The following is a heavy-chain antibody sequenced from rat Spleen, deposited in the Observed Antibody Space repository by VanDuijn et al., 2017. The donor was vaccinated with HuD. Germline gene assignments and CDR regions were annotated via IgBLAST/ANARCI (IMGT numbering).Heavy chain of an antibody. D-gene: IGHD1-2*01. CDR3: ARRAVAAISFYVMDA. J-gene: IGHJ4*01. CDR1: GYTFTSYD. CDR2: INTGSGGT. Sequence: QVQLQQSGAELAKPGSSVKISCKASGYTFTSYDISWIKQTTGQGLEYIGYINTGSGGTYYNEKFKGKATLTVDKSSSTAFMQLSSLTPEDTAVYYCARRAVAAISFYVMDAWGQGASVTVSS. V-gene: IGHV1-57*01.